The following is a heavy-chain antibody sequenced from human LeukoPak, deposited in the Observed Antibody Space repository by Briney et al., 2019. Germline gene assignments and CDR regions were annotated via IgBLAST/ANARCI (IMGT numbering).Heavy chain of an antibody. CDR2: ISGSGDST. D-gene: IGHD6-13*01. CDR3: AKSGEGAAAINWFDP. V-gene: IGHV3-23*01. J-gene: IGHJ5*02. CDR1: GFTFSSYA. Sequence: GGSLRLSCTASGFTFSSYAMSWVRQAPGKGLEWVSSISGSGDSTYYADSVKGRFTISRDNSKNTLYLQMNSLRAEDTAVYYCAKSGEGAAAINWFDPWGQGTLVTVSS.